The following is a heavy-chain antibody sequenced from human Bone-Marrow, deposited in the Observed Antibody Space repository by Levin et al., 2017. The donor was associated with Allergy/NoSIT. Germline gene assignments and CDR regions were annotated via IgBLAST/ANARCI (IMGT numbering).Heavy chain of an antibody. CDR3: AHRGYSYGDLHFDS. V-gene: IGHV2-5*02. CDR2: IYWDDEK. CDR1: GFSLSASGMS. D-gene: IGHD4-17*01. Sequence: SGPTLVKPTQTLSLTCTFSGFSLSASGMSVGWIRQPPGKALEYLALIYWDDEKRYSPSLKNRLTITKDTSKNQVVLTMTKMDPVDTATYYCAHRGYSYGDLHFDSWGQGTLVTVSS. J-gene: IGHJ4*02.